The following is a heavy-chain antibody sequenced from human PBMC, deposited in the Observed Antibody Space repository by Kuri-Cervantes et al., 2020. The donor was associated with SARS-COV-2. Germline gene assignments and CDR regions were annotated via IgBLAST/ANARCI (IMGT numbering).Heavy chain of an antibody. CDR2: ISAYNGNT. CDR1: GYTFTSFG. D-gene: IGHD4-11*01. V-gene: IGHV1-18*01. Sequence: ASVKVSCKASGYTFTSFGISWVRQAPGQGLEWMGWISAYNGNTNYAQKLQGRVTMTTDTSTSTAYMELRNLRSDDTAVYYCARDPDDYSNLLDSWGQGTLVTVSS. CDR3: ARDPDDYSNLLDS. J-gene: IGHJ4*02.